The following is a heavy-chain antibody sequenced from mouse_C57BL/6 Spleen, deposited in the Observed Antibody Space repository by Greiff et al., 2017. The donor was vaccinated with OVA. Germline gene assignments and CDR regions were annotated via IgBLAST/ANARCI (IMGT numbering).Heavy chain of an antibody. Sequence: EVQLQQSGPELVKPGASVKISCKASGYTFTDYYMNWVKQSHGKSLEWIGDINPNNGGTSYNQKFKGKATLTVDKSSSTAYMELRSLTSEDSAVYYCARSEYSNPWFAYWGQGTLVTVSA. D-gene: IGHD2-5*01. V-gene: IGHV1-26*01. CDR2: INPNNGGT. CDR1: GYTFTDYY. J-gene: IGHJ3*01. CDR3: ARSEYSNPWFAY.